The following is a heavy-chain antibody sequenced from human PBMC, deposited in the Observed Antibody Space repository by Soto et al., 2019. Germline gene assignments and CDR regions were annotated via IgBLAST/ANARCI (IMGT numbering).Heavy chain of an antibody. Sequence: QVQLVESGGGVDQPGRSLRLSCAASGFTFSSYGIHWVRQAPGKGLEWVAVISYDGSNKYYADSVKGRFTISRDNSENTLYLPMHSLRVEDTAVYYCVRDSGDYVQIAYWGQGTLVIVYS. J-gene: IGHJ4*02. CDR1: GFTFSSYG. V-gene: IGHV3-33*01. CDR3: VRDSGDYVQIAY. D-gene: IGHD4-17*01. CDR2: ISYDGSNK.